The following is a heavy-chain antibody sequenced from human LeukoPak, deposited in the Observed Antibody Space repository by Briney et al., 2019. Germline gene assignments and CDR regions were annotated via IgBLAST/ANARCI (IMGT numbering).Heavy chain of an antibody. D-gene: IGHD5-18*01. CDR3: ARRGYSYGYGILDY. Sequence: SETLSLTCTVSGGSISSYYWSWIRQPPGKGLEWIGYIYYSVSTNYNPSLKSRVTISVDTSKNQFSLKLSSVTAADTAVYYCARRGYSYGYGILDYWGQGTLVTVSS. CDR1: GGSISSYY. J-gene: IGHJ4*02. V-gene: IGHV4-59*01. CDR2: IYYSVST.